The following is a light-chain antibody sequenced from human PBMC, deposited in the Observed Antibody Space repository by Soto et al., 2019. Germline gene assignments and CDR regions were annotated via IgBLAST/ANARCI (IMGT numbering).Light chain of an antibody. CDR1: QSVSSSY. V-gene: IGKV3-20*01. J-gene: IGKJ4*01. Sequence: EIVLTQSPGTLSLSPGERATLSCRASQSVSSSYLAWYQQKPGQAPRLLIYGAYSRATGTPDRFSGSGSGTDFTRTISRLEPEDFAVYYCQQYGSSTPLTCGGGTKVEIK. CDR2: GAY. CDR3: QQYGSSTPLT.